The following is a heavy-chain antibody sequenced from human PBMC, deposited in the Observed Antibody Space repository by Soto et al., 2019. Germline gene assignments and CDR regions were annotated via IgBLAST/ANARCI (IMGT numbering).Heavy chain of an antibody. Sequence: SGGSLRPSCAASGFTFTTYGTHWVRQVPGNGLVWVAVIPDDGSNKNYADSVKGRLTISRDNSKNTLYLQMNSLRAEDTSVYDCAKDRIRWWGLNVWGYGGQVTVATVSS. CDR1: GFTFTTYG. J-gene: IGHJ4*02. CDR2: IPDDGSNK. V-gene: IGHV3-30*18. CDR3: AKDRIRWWGLNVWGY. D-gene: IGHD2-21*02.